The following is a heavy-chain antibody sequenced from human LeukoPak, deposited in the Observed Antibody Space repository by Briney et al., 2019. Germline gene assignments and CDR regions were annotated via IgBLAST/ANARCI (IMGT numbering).Heavy chain of an antibody. CDR1: GGTFSSYA. J-gene: IGHJ4*02. CDR3: ARAYYDSSGYYLPINY. V-gene: IGHV1-69*06. CDR2: IIPIFGTA. Sequence: SVKVSCKASGGTFSSYAISWVRQAPGQGLEWMGGIIPIFGTANYAQKFQGRVTITADKSTSTAYMELSSLRSEDTAVYYCARAYYDSSGYYLPINYWGQGTLVTVSS. D-gene: IGHD3-22*01.